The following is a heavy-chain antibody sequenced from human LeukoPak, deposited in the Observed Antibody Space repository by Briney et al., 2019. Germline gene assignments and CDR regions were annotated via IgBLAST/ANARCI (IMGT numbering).Heavy chain of an antibody. J-gene: IGHJ4*02. D-gene: IGHD5-18*01. Sequence: GASLRLSCAASGFTFSSYAMHWVRQAPGKGLEWVAVISYDGSNKYYADSVKGRFTISRDNSKNTLYLQMNSLRAEDTAVYYCARGDTAMVSYYFDYWGQGTLVTVSS. CDR3: ARGDTAMVSYYFDY. CDR1: GFTFSSYA. CDR2: ISYDGSNK. V-gene: IGHV3-30-3*01.